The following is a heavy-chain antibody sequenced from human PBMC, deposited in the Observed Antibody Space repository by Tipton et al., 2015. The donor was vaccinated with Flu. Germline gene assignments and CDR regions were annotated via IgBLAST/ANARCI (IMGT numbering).Heavy chain of an antibody. D-gene: IGHD6-13*01. Sequence: SLRLSCEASGFTFSSYDMHWVRQTTGKGLQWVAAIGTSGDTYYSGSVKGRFTISRENAKNSVYPQMRSLRAGDTAVYFCARGPLPDSNWYNGMDVWGQGATVTVFS. CDR3: ARGPLPDSNWYNGMDV. CDR1: GFTFSSYD. CDR2: IGTSGDT. J-gene: IGHJ6*02. V-gene: IGHV3-13*01.